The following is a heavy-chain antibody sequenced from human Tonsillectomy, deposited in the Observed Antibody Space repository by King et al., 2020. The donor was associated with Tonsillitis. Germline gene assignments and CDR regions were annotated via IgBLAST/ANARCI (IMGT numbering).Heavy chain of an antibody. J-gene: IGHJ3*02. CDR1: GFTVNSNS. CDR3: ARRESRGYTYAVGAFDI. Sequence: VQLVESGGGLVQPGGSLRLSCAASGFTVNSNSMTWVRQAPGKGLEWVSVMYRGESTTYYADSVKGRFTISRDSSKNMLYLQMNNLRPEDTARYYCARRESRGYTYAVGAFDIWGQGTMVTVSS. V-gene: IGHV3-53*04. CDR2: MYRGESTT. D-gene: IGHD5-18*01.